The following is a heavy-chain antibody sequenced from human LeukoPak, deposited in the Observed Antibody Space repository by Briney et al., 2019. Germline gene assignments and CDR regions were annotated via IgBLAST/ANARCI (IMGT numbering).Heavy chain of an antibody. CDR3: ASQNYYDSSGYSDY. J-gene: IGHJ4*02. CDR2: IYHSGST. CDR1: GGSISSGGYY. D-gene: IGHD3-22*01. V-gene: IGHV4-30-2*01. Sequence: SETLSLTCTVSGGSISSGGYYWSWIRQPPGKGLEWIGYIYHSGSTYYNPSLKSRVTISVDRSKNQFSLKLSSVTAADTAVYYCASQNYYDSSGYSDYWGQGTLVTVSS.